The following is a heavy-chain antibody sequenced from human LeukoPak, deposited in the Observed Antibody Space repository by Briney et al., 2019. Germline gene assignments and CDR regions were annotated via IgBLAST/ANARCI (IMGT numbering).Heavy chain of an antibody. J-gene: IGHJ4*02. CDR1: GGSFSGYY. CDR2: IYYSGST. CDR3: ASTYYYGSGSPYYFDY. D-gene: IGHD3-10*01. Sequence: SETLSLTCAVYGGSFSGYYWSWVRQPPGKGLEWIGYIYYSGSTNYNPSLKSRVTISVDTSKNQFSLKLSSVTAADTAVYYCASTYYYGSGSPYYFDYWGQGTLVTVSS. V-gene: IGHV4-59*08.